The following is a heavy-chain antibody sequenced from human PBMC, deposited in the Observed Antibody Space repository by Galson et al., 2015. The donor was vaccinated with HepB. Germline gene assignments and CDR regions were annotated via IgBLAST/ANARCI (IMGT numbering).Heavy chain of an antibody. Sequence: SLRLSCAASGFTFSNYAMHWVRQAPGKGLEWVAVISYDGSNEYYADSVMGRFTISRDDSKNMVYLQMNSLRAEDTAVYYCARELPTSPRGFGDYWGQGTLATVSS. CDR1: GFTFSNYA. V-gene: IGHV3-30-3*01. CDR3: ARELPTSPRGFGDY. D-gene: IGHD5-12*01. CDR2: ISYDGSNE. J-gene: IGHJ4*02.